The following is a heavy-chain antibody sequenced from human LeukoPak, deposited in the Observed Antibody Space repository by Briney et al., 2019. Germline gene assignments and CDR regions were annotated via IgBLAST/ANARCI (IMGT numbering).Heavy chain of an antibody. J-gene: IGHJ3*02. CDR3: AKDRTGTASRWYPEVYSFEM. Sequence: PGGSLRLSCATSGFTFSIYAMSWVRQAPGKGLEWVSGLSGGVGAATYYAGSVKGRFTISRDNSKNTLYLQMNSLRAEDTAVYYCAKDRTGTASRWYPEVYSFEMWGQGTMVTVS. D-gene: IGHD6-13*01. V-gene: IGHV3-23*01. CDR2: LSGGVGAAT. CDR1: GFTFSIYA.